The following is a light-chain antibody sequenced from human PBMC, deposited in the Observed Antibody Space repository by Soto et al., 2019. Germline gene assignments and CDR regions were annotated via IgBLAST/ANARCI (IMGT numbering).Light chain of an antibody. Sequence: LTQPASVSGSPGQSITISCTGTSSDVGGFNYVSWYQQYPGKAPKLLIFDVYSRPSGISNRFSGSKSGNAASLTISGLQAEDEADYYCSSYTTSSSYVFGAGTKVTVL. V-gene: IGLV2-14*01. J-gene: IGLJ1*01. CDR3: SSYTTSSSYV. CDR1: SSDVGGFNY. CDR2: DVY.